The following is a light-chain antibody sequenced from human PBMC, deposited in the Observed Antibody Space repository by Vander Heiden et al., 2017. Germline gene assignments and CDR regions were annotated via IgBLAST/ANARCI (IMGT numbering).Light chain of an antibody. CDR1: QSVSSN. J-gene: IGKJ2*01. CDR2: GAS. V-gene: IGKV3D-15*01. Sequence: EIVMPQPPATLSVSPGEGATLPCRASQSVSSNLAGYQQKPGQAPRLLIYGASTRATGIPARFSGSGSGTEFTLTISSLQSEDFAVYYCQQYNNWPAYTFGQGTKLEIK. CDR3: QQYNNWPAYT.